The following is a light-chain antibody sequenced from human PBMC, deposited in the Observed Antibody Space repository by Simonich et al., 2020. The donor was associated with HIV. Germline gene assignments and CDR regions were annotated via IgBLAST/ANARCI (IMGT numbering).Light chain of an antibody. CDR3: CSYAGSYTFVV. CDR2: EGS. V-gene: IGLV2-23*03. J-gene: IGLJ2*01. Sequence: QSALTQPASVSGSPGQSITISCTGTSRDVVSYKFVSWYQQHPGKAPKLVIYEGSKRPSGVSNRFSGSKSGNTASLTISGLQAEDEADYYYCSYAGSYTFVVFGGGTKLTVL. CDR1: SRDVVSYKF.